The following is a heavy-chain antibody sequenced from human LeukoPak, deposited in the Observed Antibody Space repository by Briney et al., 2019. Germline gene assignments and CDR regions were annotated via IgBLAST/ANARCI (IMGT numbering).Heavy chain of an antibody. Sequence: GGSLRLSCAASGFPFSDYYMSWIRQAPGKGLEWVSYISGGSHIYYADSVKGRFTISRDNAKNSLYLQMNSLRAEDTAVYYCAREARESGDWGQGTLVTVSS. J-gene: IGHJ4*02. D-gene: IGHD2-15*01. CDR2: ISGGSHI. CDR3: AREARESGD. CDR1: GFPFSDYY. V-gene: IGHV3-11*04.